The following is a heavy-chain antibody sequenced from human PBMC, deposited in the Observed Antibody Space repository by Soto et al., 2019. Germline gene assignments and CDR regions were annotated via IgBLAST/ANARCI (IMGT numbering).Heavy chain of an antibody. CDR2: IYWDDDK. D-gene: IGHD7-27*01. CDR3: ARMNFLTGDFSARGSLDY. J-gene: IGHJ4*02. CDR1: GFSLSTSGVG. V-gene: IGHV2-70*01. Sequence: SGPTLVNPTQTLTLTCTFSGFSLSTSGVGVGWIRQPPGKALEWLALIYWDDDKYYSTSLKTRLTISKDTSKNQVVLTMTNMDPVDTATYYCARMNFLTGDFSARGSLDYWGQGTLVTVSS.